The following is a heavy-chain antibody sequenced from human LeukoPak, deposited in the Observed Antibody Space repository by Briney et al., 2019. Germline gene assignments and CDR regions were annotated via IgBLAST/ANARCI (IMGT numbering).Heavy chain of an antibody. CDR2: ISSSSSYI. D-gene: IGHD6-13*01. J-gene: IGHJ6*03. Sequence: GGSLRLSCAASGFTFSSYSMNWVRQAPGKGLEWVSSISSSSSYIYYADSVKGRFTISRDNAKNSLYLQMNSLRAEDTAVYYCARAEYSSSWFPAYYYMDVWGKGTTVTVSS. V-gene: IGHV3-21*01. CDR1: GFTFSSYS. CDR3: ARAEYSSSWFPAYYYMDV.